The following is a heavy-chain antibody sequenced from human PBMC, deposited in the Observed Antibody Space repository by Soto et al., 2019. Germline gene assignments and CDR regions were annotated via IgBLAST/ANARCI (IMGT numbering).Heavy chain of an antibody. CDR1: GYTFTTYD. CDR3: ARDPYHVLIVNAPNLYGMDV. J-gene: IGHJ6*02. Sequence: QVQLVQSGAEVKKPGASVKVSCKASGYTFTTYDISWVRQAPGQGLEWMGRISTYNGNTNYPQSLQGRLTMTIDTSTTTASMELRSRRSDATAVYYCARDPYHVLIVNAPNLYGMDVWGQGTTVTVSS. V-gene: IGHV1-18*01. CDR2: ISTYNGNT. D-gene: IGHD2-8*01.